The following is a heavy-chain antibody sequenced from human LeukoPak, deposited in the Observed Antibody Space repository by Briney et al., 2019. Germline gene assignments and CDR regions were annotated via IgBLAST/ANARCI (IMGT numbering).Heavy chain of an antibody. CDR3: ARDLYHLTYYYDSSGYYYIDY. CDR2: FDPEDGET. J-gene: IGHJ4*02. V-gene: IGHV1-24*01. D-gene: IGHD3-22*01. CDR1: GYTLTELS. Sequence: ASVKVSCKVSGYTLTELSMHWVRQAPGKGLEWMGGFDPEDGETIYAQKFQGRVTMTEDTSTSTAYMELRSLRSDDTAVYYCARDLYHLTYYYDSSGYYYIDYWGQGTLVTVSS.